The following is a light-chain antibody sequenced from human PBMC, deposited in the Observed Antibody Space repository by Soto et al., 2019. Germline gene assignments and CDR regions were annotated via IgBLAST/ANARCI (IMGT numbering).Light chain of an antibody. V-gene: IGLV2-14*01. CDR3: SSYTTRGTLDI. J-gene: IGLJ1*01. Sequence: QSALTQPASVSGSPGQSITISCTGTSSDVGGYNYVSWYQQHPGKAPKLMIYDVSDRPSGVSNRFSGSKSGNTASLTISGRQAEDEADYYCSSYTTRGTLDIFGTGTKLTVL. CDR1: SSDVGGYNY. CDR2: DVS.